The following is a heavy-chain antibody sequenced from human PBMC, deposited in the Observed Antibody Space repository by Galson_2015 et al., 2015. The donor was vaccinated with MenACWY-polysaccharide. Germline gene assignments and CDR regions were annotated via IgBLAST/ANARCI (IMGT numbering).Heavy chain of an antibody. Sequence: SETLSLTCAVSDYSIRSGYFWGWIRQPPGKGLEWIASIFHSGTTYYNPSLKSRVTISVDTSKNQFSLKLSSVTAADTAVYYCARVEKYSGSFYILYWGQGTLGTVSS. J-gene: IGHJ4*02. CDR1: DYSIRSGYF. CDR3: ARVEKYSGSFYILY. V-gene: IGHV4-38-2*01. CDR2: IFHSGTT. D-gene: IGHD1-26*01.